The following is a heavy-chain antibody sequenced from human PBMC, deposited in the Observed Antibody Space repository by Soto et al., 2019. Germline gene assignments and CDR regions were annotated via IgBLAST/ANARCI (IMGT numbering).Heavy chain of an antibody. CDR1: GGSFSGYY. CDR2: IKHSGST. J-gene: IGHJ5*02. CDR3: AVLNGFDP. Sequence: QVQLQQWGAGLLKPSETLSLTCAVYGGSFSGYYWSWIRQPPGKGLEWIGEIKHSGSTNYNPSLKCTVTISVDASKNQFSLKLSSVTAADTAVYYCAVLNGFDPWRQGTLVTVAS. V-gene: IGHV4-34*01.